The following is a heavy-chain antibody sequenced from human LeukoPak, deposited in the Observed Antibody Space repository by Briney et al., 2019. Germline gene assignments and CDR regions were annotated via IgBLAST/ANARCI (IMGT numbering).Heavy chain of an antibody. D-gene: IGHD3-9*01. CDR3: ARVTGYMIEDYFDY. J-gene: IGHJ4*02. V-gene: IGHV4-61*01. CDR1: GYSISSGYY. CDR2: IYYSGST. Sequence: SETLSLTCSVSGYSISSGYYWGWIRQPPGKGLEWIGYIYYSGSTNYNPSLKSRVTISVDTSKNQFSLKLSSVTAADTAVYYCARVTGYMIEDYFDYWGQGTLVTVSS.